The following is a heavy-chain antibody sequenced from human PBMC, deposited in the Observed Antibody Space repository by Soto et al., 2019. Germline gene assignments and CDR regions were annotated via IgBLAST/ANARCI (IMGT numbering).Heavy chain of an antibody. D-gene: IGHD4-17*01. Sequence: GGSLRLSCAASGFTFSSYGMHWVRQAPGKGLEWVAVISYDGSNKYYADSVKGRFTISRDNSKNTLYLQMNSLRAEDTAVYYCAKVQEPYGDYDAFDIWGQGTMVTVSS. CDR1: GFTFSSYG. CDR3: AKVQEPYGDYDAFDI. CDR2: ISYDGSNK. V-gene: IGHV3-30*18. J-gene: IGHJ3*02.